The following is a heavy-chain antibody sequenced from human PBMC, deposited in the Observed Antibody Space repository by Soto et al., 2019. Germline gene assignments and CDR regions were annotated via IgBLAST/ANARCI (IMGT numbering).Heavy chain of an antibody. CDR1: GYTFTGYY. Sequence: QVQLVQSGAEVKKPGASVKLSCKASGYTFTGYYMHWVRQAPGQGLEWMGWINPNSGGTNYAQKFQGWVTMTRDTSISTAYMELSRLRSDDTAVYYCARGITMVRGVIITRYDYYYYGMDVWGQGTTVTVSS. CDR2: INPNSGGT. CDR3: ARGITMVRGVIITRYDYYYYGMDV. D-gene: IGHD3-10*01. V-gene: IGHV1-2*04. J-gene: IGHJ6*02.